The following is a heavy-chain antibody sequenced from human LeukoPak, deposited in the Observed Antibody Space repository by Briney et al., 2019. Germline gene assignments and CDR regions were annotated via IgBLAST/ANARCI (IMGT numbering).Heavy chain of an antibody. V-gene: IGHV3-30*18. CDR1: GFTFSSYG. CDR3: AKDRLEYQLVPYYYGMDV. D-gene: IGHD2-2*01. CDR2: ISYDGSNK. J-gene: IGHJ6*04. Sequence: GGSLRLSCAASGFTFSSYGMHWVRQAPGKGLEWVAVISYDGSNKYYADSVEGRFTISRDNSKNTLYLQMNSLRAEDTAVYYCAKDRLEYQLVPYYYGMDVWGKGTTVTVSS.